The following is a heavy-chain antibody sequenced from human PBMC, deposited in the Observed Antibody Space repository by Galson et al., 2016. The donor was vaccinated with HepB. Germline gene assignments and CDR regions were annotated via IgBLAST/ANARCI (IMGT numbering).Heavy chain of an antibody. CDR3: ARVYYANTGYKFFDL. J-gene: IGHJ4*02. CDR2: IGSRSDNI. Sequence: SLRLSCAASGFIFSSYNMNWVRQAPGKGLEWISYIGSRSDNIQHVDSVKGRFTISRDNAENSLYLQMNSLRDDDTAMYYCARVYYANTGYKFFDLWGQGTLVTVSS. CDR1: GFIFSSYN. D-gene: IGHD3-22*01. V-gene: IGHV3-48*02.